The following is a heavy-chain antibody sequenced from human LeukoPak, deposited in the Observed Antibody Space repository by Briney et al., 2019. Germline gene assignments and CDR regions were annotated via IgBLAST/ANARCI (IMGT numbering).Heavy chain of an antibody. CDR3: ARVGSGRTLDY. Sequence: ASVKVSCKASGYIFTSYYMHWVRQAPGQGLEWMGIINPSGGSTSYAQKFQGRVTMTRDTSTSTVYMELSSLRSEDTAVYYCARVGSGRTLDYWGQGTLVTVSS. CDR1: GYIFTSYY. D-gene: IGHD6-19*01. V-gene: IGHV1-46*01. CDR2: INPSGGST. J-gene: IGHJ4*02.